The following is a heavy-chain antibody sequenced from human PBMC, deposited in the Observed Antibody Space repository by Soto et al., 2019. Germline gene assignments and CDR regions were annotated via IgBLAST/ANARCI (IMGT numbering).Heavy chain of an antibody. CDR3: ARDIGYFDWFSIWFDP. D-gene: IGHD3-9*01. CDR1: GYTFTNSG. J-gene: IGHJ5*02. Sequence: SCKASGYTFTNSGFSWVRQAPGKGLEWVAVIWYDGSNKYYADSVKGRFTISRDNSKNTLYLQMNSLRAEDTAVYYCARDIGYFDWFSIWFDPWG. V-gene: IGHV3-33*08. CDR2: IWYDGSNK.